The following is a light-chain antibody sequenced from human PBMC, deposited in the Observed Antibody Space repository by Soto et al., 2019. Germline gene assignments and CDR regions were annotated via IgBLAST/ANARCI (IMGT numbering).Light chain of an antibody. V-gene: IGLV2-8*01. Sequence: QSALTQPPSASGSPGQSVTISCTGTSSDVGTYNHVSWYQQHPGKAPKLLIYEVTTRPSGVPDRFSGSKSGNTASLTVAGLQADDEADYYCASYAGSNNYVFGTGTQLTVL. CDR1: SSDVGTYNH. CDR2: EVT. J-gene: IGLJ1*01. CDR3: ASYAGSNNYV.